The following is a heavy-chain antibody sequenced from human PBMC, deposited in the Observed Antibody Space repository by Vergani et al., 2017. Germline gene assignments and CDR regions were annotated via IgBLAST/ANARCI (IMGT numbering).Heavy chain of an antibody. CDR1: GGSFNAYY. J-gene: IGHJ4*02. D-gene: IGHD6-6*01. V-gene: IGHV4-34*01. Sequence: QVQLQQWGAGLLKPSETLSLTCAVYGGSFNAYYWNWIRQPPGKGLEWIGEINHSGSNNYNPSLKSRVTMSVHTSKNQFSLKLRSVTAADTAVYFCARGNRIAARRLNYFDYWGQGALVTVSS. CDR2: INHSGSN. CDR3: ARGNRIAARRLNYFDY.